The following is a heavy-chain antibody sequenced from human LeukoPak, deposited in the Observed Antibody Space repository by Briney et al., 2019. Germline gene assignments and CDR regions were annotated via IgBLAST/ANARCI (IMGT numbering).Heavy chain of an antibody. J-gene: IGHJ4*02. CDR3: AKDTGSGREGPFEY. CDR1: GFTFSSYG. V-gene: IGHV3-30*02. CDR2: IRDDGSNK. Sequence: GGSPRLSCAASGFTFSSYGMHWVRQAPGKGLEWVAIIRDDGSNKYYADSVKGRFTISRDNSKNTLYLQMNSLRAEDTAVYYCAKDTGSGREGPFEYWGQGTLVTVSS. D-gene: IGHD3-10*01.